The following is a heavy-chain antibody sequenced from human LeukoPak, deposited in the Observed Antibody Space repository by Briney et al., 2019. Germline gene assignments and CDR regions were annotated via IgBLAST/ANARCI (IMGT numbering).Heavy chain of an antibody. CDR2: IGSDGGRA. D-gene: IGHD7-27*01. V-gene: IGHV3-33*01. CDR3: ARDSITEDNFLDY. J-gene: IGHJ4*02. Sequence: GGSLILSCSASGFTFSTSGMQWVRQTPGKGLEWVAVIGSDGGRAHYGDSVRGRFTISRANSKNTLYLQMNRLRAEDRAVYFCARDSITEDNFLDYWGRGILVTVSS. CDR1: GFTFSTSG.